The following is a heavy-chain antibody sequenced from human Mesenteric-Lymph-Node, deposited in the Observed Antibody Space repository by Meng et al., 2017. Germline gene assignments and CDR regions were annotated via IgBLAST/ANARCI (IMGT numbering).Heavy chain of an antibody. CDR1: GGSISSGDYY. D-gene: IGHD4-11*01. V-gene: IGHV4-30-4*01. Sequence: QVQLPESGPGLVKPSQTLSLTCSVSGGSISSGDYYWSWIRQPPGKGLEWIGYIYYSGSTYYNPSLKSRVTISVDTSKNQFSLKLSSVTAADTAVYYCARDRTTGRYFDYWGQGTLVTVSS. CDR2: IYYSGST. CDR3: ARDRTTGRYFDY. J-gene: IGHJ4*02.